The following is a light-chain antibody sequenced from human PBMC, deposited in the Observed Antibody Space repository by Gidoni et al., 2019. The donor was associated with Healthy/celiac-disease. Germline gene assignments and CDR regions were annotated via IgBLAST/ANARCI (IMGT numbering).Light chain of an antibody. Sequence: SSELTQDPAVSVALGQTVSITCQGDSLRSYYASWYQQKPGQAPVLVIYGKNNRPSGIPDRFSGASSGNTVSLTITGAQAEDEADYYCNSRDSSGNHLVFGGGTKLTVL. J-gene: IGLJ2*01. CDR2: GKN. CDR3: NSRDSSGNHLV. V-gene: IGLV3-19*01. CDR1: SLRSYY.